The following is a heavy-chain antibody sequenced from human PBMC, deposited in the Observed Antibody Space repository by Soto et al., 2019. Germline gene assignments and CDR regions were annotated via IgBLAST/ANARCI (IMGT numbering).Heavy chain of an antibody. D-gene: IGHD3-22*01. CDR2: INPSGGST. J-gene: IGHJ3*02. Sequence: QVQLVQSGAEVKKPGASVKVSCKASGYTFTSYYMHWVRQAPGQGLEWMGIINPSGGSTSYAQKFQGRVTMTRDTATSTVYMELSSLRAEDTAVYYCARVTYDYDSSGYYSPDAFDIWGQGTMVTVSS. V-gene: IGHV1-46*01. CDR1: GYTFTSYY. CDR3: ARVTYDYDSSGYYSPDAFDI.